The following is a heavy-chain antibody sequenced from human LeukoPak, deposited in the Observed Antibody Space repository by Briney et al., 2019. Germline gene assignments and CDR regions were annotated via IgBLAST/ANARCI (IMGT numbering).Heavy chain of an antibody. CDR2: INPGGSSI. CDR1: GFTFSSYW. Sequence: QPGGSLRLSCAASGFTFSSYWMHWVRQVPGKGLVWVARINPGGSSITYADSVKGRFTISRDNAKNTLYLQMDSLRAEDTGVYYCARSNQADDYWGQGTLVTVSS. V-gene: IGHV3-74*01. J-gene: IGHJ4*02. D-gene: IGHD1-14*01. CDR3: ARSNQADDY.